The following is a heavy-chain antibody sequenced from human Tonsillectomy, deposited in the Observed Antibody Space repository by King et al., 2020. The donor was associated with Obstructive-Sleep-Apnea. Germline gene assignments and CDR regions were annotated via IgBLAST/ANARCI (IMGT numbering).Heavy chain of an antibody. J-gene: IGHJ3*02. Sequence: QLVQSGAEVKKPGASLKVSCKASGYTFTTLGISWLRQAPGQGLEWMGWVSGDNVHTNYAQKFQGRVTLTTDTSTTTAYMELRSLRSDDTAVYYCARGRRYNWNGDAFDIWGKGTMVSVSS. CDR2: VSGDNVHT. D-gene: IGHD1-20*01. CDR3: ARGRRYNWNGDAFDI. V-gene: IGHV1-18*04. CDR1: GYTFTTLG.